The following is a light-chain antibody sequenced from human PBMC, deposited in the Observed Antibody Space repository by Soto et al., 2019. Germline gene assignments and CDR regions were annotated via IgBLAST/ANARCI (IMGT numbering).Light chain of an antibody. Sequence: DIVMTQTPLSLSVTPGQPASISCKSSQTLLRSDGKNYMYWYLQKPGQPPQLLISEVSNQFSGVPDRFSGSGSGTDFTLKISRVEAEDVGVYYCLQTRGLPNTFGQGTKLEIK. CDR3: LQTRGLPNT. V-gene: IGKV2D-29*01. J-gene: IGKJ2*01. CDR1: QTLLRSDGKNY. CDR2: EVS.